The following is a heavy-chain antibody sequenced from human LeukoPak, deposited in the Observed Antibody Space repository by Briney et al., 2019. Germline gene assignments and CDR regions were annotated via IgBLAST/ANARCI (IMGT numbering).Heavy chain of an antibody. D-gene: IGHD4-17*01. V-gene: IGHV1-69*04. CDR1: VGTFSSYA. Sequence: ASVKVSCKASVGTFSSYAISWVRQAPGQGLEWMGRIIPILGIANYAQKFQGRVTITADKSTSTAYMELSSLRSEDTAVYYCARSRHGTTVTYYYYGMDVWGQGTTVTVSS. CDR2: IIPILGIA. CDR3: ARSRHGTTVTYYYYGMDV. J-gene: IGHJ6*02.